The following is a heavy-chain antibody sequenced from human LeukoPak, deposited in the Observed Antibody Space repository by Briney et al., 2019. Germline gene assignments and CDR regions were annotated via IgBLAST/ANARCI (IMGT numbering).Heavy chain of an antibody. D-gene: IGHD2-2*02. Sequence: GGSLRLSCAASGFTFSNAWMSWVRQAPGKELEWVANIKQDGSEKYYVDSVKGRFTISRDNAKNSLYLQMNSLRAEDTAVYYCAREVYCSSTSCYTGYFQHWGQGTLVTVSS. CDR1: GFTFSNAW. CDR2: IKQDGSEK. J-gene: IGHJ1*01. CDR3: AREVYCSSTSCYTGYFQH. V-gene: IGHV3-7*01.